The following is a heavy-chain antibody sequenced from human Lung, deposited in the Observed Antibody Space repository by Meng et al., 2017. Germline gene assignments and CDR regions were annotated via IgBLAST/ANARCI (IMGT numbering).Heavy chain of an antibody. J-gene: IGHJ4*02. Sequence: QVQLQQCGAVLLKPSDTLSLTCVVSGGSFSDYYWSWIRQPPGKGLEWIGEINHSGSTNYNPSLESRATISVDTSQNNLSLKLSSVTAADSAVYYCARGPTTMAHDFDYWGQGTLVTVSS. D-gene: IGHD4-11*01. CDR2: INHSGST. CDR1: GGSFSDYY. V-gene: IGHV4-34*01. CDR3: ARGPTTMAHDFDY.